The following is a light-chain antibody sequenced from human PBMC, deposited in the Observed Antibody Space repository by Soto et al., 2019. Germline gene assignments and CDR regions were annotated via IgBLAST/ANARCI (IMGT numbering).Light chain of an antibody. CDR1: QSVSSSY. CDR2: GAS. Sequence: EIVLTQSPGTLSLSPGERVTLSCRASQSVSSSYLAWYLQKPGQAPRLLIYGASSRATGIPDRFSGSGSGTDFILTISRLESEDFAVYYCQQYGRSPWTFGQGTKVDI. CDR3: QQYGRSPWT. V-gene: IGKV3-20*01. J-gene: IGKJ1*01.